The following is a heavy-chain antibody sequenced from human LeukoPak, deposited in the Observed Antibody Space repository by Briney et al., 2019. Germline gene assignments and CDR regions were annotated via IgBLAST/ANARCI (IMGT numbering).Heavy chain of an antibody. CDR2: INPSGGST. CDR3: ARVLWSAEPEDYYDSSGYYYEFDY. J-gene: IGHJ4*02. V-gene: IGHV1-46*01. CDR1: GYTFTSYY. Sequence: ASVKVSCKASGYTFTSYYMHWVRQAPGQGLEWMGIINPSGGSTSYAQKFQGRVTMTRDTSTSTVYMELSSLRSEDTAVYYCARVLWSAEPEDYYDSSGYYYEFDYWGQGTLVTVSS. D-gene: IGHD3-22*01.